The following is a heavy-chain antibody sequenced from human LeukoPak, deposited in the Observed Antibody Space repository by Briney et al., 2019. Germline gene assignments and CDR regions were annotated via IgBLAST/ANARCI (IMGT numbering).Heavy chain of an antibody. CDR2: IIPIFGIA. CDR3: ARDSRDGYRRNDAFDI. V-gene: IGHV1-69*04. J-gene: IGHJ3*02. Sequence: GASVKVSCKASGGTFSSYAISWVRQAPGQGLEWMGRIIPIFGIANYAQKFQGRVTITADKSTSTAYMELSSLRSEDTAVYYCARDSRDGYRRNDAFDIWGQGTMVTVSS. CDR1: GGTFSSYA. D-gene: IGHD5-24*01.